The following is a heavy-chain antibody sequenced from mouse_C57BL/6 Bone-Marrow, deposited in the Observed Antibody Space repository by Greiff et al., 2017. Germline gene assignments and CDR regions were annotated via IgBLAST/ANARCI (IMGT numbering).Heavy chain of an antibody. J-gene: IGHJ2*01. Sequence: VQLQQPGAELVRPGTSVKLSCKASGYTFTSYWMHWVKQRPGQGLEWIGVIDPSDSYTNYNQQFKGKATLTVDTSSSTAYMQLSSLTSEDSAVYYCTRSGIYDGYPYYFDYWGQGTALTVSS. V-gene: IGHV1-59*01. CDR3: TRSGIYDGYPYYFDY. D-gene: IGHD2-3*01. CDR2: IDPSDSYT. CDR1: GYTFTSYW.